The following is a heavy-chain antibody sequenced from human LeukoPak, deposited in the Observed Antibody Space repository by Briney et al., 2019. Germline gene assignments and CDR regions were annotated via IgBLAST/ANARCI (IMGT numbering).Heavy chain of an antibody. Sequence: GGSLRLSCAASGFTFSSYWMHWVRQAPGKGLVRVSRINSDGSSTSYADSVKGRFTISRDNAKNTLYLQMNSLRAEDTAVYYCARDTLDWSLFDYWGQGTLVTVSS. J-gene: IGHJ4*02. CDR2: INSDGSST. V-gene: IGHV3-74*01. CDR3: ARDTLDWSLFDY. D-gene: IGHD2-21*01. CDR1: GFTFSSYW.